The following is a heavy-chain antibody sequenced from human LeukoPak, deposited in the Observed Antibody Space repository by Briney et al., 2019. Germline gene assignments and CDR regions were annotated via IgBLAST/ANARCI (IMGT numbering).Heavy chain of an antibody. CDR2: ISGSGGST. D-gene: IGHD3-10*01. CDR3: AKAPTRAVRGVINY. J-gene: IGHJ4*02. Sequence: GSLRLSCAASGFTFSSYAMSWVRQAPGKGLEWVSAISGSGGSTYYADSVKGRFTISRDNSKNPLYLQMNSLRAEDTAVYYCAKAPTRAVRGVINYWGQGTLVTVSS. CDR1: GFTFSSYA. V-gene: IGHV3-23*01.